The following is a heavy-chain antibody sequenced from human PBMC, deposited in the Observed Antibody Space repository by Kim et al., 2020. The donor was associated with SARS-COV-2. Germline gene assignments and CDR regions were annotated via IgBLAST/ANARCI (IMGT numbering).Heavy chain of an antibody. CDR1: GFTFSSYA. CDR3: ASVGGVVWFGELSSWFDP. CDR2: ISYDGSNK. D-gene: IGHD3-10*01. J-gene: IGHJ5*02. Sequence: GGSLRLSCAASGFTFSSYAMHWVRQAPGKGLEWVAVISYDGSNKYYADSVKGRFTISRDNSKNTLYLQMNSLRAEDTAVYYCASVGGVVWFGELSSWFDPWGQGTLVTVSS. V-gene: IGHV3-30*04.